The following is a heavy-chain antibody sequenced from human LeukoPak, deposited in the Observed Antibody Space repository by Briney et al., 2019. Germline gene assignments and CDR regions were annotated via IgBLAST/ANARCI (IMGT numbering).Heavy chain of an antibody. CDR3: ARASHELLWIVSYWFDP. V-gene: IGHV1-2*02. CDR2: INPNSGGT. D-gene: IGHD2-2*01. CDR1: GYTFTGYY. Sequence: GASVKVSCKASGYTFTGYYMHWVRQAPGQGLERMGWINPNSGGTNYAQKFQGRVTMTRDTSISTAYMELSRLRSDDTAVYYCARASHELLWIVSYWFDPWGQGTLVTVSS. J-gene: IGHJ5*02.